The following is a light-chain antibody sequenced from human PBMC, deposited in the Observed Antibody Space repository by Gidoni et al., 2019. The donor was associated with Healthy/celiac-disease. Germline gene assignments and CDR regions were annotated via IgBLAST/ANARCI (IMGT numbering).Light chain of an antibody. J-gene: IGLJ2*01. CDR1: KLGDKY. CDR2: QDS. V-gene: IGLV3-1*01. CDR3: QAWDSSTDVV. Sequence: YELTQPPSVSVSPGQSASITCAGDKLGDKYACWYQQKPGQSPVLVFYQDSKRPSGIPERFSGSNSGNTATLTISGTQAMDEADYYCQAWDSSTDVVFGGGTKLTVL.